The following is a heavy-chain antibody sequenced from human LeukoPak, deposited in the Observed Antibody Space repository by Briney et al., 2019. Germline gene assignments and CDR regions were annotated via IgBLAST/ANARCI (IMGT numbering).Heavy chain of an antibody. V-gene: IGHV4-30-4*01. Sequence: SSETLSLTCTVSGGSISSGDYYWSWIRQPPGKGLEWIGYIYYSGSTYYNPSLKSRVTISVDRSKNQFSLTLTSVTAADTAVYNCVRDNSNGYGRLDSWGQGTLVTVSS. CDR1: GGSISSGDYY. D-gene: IGHD3-22*01. J-gene: IGHJ4*02. CDR2: IYYSGST. CDR3: VRDNSNGYGRLDS.